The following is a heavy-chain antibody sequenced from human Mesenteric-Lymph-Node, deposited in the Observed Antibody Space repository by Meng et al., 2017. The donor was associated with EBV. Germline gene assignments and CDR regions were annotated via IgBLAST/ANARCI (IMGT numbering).Heavy chain of an antibody. Sequence: QLQLQESGPGLVKPSETLSLICNVSGDSFSSSSYYWAWIRQPPGKGLEWIGSINYGGNTYYNPSLKSRVAISVDTSKSQFSLKLSSVTAADTGVFYCARMSKQIWRDFDDWGQGTLVTVSS. CDR2: INYGGNT. CDR1: GDSFSSSSYY. V-gene: IGHV4-39*07. CDR3: ARMSKQIWRDFDD. D-gene: IGHD1/OR15-1a*01. J-gene: IGHJ4*02.